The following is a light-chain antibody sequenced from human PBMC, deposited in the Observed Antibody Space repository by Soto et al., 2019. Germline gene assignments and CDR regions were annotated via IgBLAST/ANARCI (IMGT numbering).Light chain of an antibody. V-gene: IGKV3-11*01. Sequence: EIVLTQSPATLSLSPGERATLSCRASRSVTTFLAWYQQKPGQAPRLLIYDASKRATGVPTRFSGSGSGTDFTLTISSLEPEDFAVYHCQQRTNWPFTFGGGTKVERK. CDR1: RSVTTF. CDR2: DAS. J-gene: IGKJ4*01. CDR3: QQRTNWPFT.